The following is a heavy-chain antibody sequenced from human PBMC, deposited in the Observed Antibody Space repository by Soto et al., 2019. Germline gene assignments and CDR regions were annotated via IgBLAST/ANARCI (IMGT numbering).Heavy chain of an antibody. J-gene: IGHJ4*02. CDR2: IIPIFGTA. V-gene: IGHV1-69*06. CDR1: GGTFSSYA. CDR3: ARAASRGSYPFGYFDY. Sequence: QVQLVQSGAEVKKPGSSVKVSCKASGGTFSSYAISWVRQAPGQGLEWMGGIIPIFGTANYAQKFQGRVAITADKSTSTAYMELSSLRSEDTAVYYCARAASRGSYPFGYFDYWGQGTLVTVSS. D-gene: IGHD1-26*01.